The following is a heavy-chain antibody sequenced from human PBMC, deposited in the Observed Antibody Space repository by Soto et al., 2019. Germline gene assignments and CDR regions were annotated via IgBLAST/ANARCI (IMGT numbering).Heavy chain of an antibody. CDR2: MSYHGNNN. D-gene: IGHD4-17*01. J-gene: IGHJ6*01. V-gene: IGHV3-30*03. CDR1: GCNFSDFG. Sequence: SVGLLRLRWAASGCNFSDFGMHWVRQAPGKGLEWVTAMSYHGNNNYYADSVKGRFTISRDNSKNTLYLEMNSLRAEDTAVYYCARDLSPYGDYESYSYGMDLWGQGTTVTVSS. CDR3: ARDLSPYGDYESYSYGMDL.